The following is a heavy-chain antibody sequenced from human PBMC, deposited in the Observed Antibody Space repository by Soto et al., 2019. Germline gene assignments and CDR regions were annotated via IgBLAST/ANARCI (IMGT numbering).Heavy chain of an antibody. CDR1: GYTFTGYY. CDR3: ARDFRGSGSPGFDP. D-gene: IGHD3-10*01. J-gene: IGHJ5*02. V-gene: IGHV1-2*02. Sequence: QVQLVQSGAEVKKPGASVKVSCKASGYTFTGYYMHWVRQAPAQGLEWMGWINPNSGGTNYAQQFQGRVTMSRDTCISTAYMELGRLSSDDTAVYYCARDFRGSGSPGFDPWGQGTLVTVSS. CDR2: INPNSGGT.